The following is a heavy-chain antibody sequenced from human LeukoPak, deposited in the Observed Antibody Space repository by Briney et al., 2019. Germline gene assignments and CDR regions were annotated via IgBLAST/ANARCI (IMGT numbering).Heavy chain of an antibody. CDR1: GYTFTSYY. V-gene: IGHV1-46*01. J-gene: IGHJ5*02. CDR3: ARDRQQVNWFDP. D-gene: IGHD6-13*01. CDR2: INPSGGST. Sequence: GASVKVSCKGSGYTFTSYYMHWVRQAPGQGLEWMGIINPSGGSTSYAQKFQGRVTMTRDTSTSTVYMELRSLRSEDTAVYYCARDRQQVNWFDPWGQGTLVTVSS.